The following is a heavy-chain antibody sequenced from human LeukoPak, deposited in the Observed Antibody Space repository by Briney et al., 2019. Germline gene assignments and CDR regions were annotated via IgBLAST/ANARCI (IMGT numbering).Heavy chain of an antibody. CDR2: ISSSGSSM. J-gene: IGHJ4*02. Sequence: PGGSLRLSCAASGFTFGDYYMSWIRQAPGKGLERVSYISSSGSSMFCADSVKGRFTISRDNAKKSLYLQMNSLRAEDTAVYYCAREDNYGSLGKGGYYFDYWGQGALVTVSS. CDR1: GFTFGDYY. D-gene: IGHD3-10*01. CDR3: AREDNYGSLGKGGYYFDY. V-gene: IGHV3-11*01.